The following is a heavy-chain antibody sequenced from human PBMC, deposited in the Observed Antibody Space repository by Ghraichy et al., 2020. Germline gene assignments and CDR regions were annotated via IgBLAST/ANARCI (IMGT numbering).Heavy chain of an antibody. Sequence: GESLNNSCKASGFSFRDSWMSWVRQTPEKGLEWVANINNDGKEKYYVDSLKGRFTISRDNGKNSLFLQISSLRVEDTAVYYCARDPKRGALDYWGQGTLVAVSS. D-gene: IGHD3-10*01. J-gene: IGHJ4*02. CDR2: INNDGKEK. CDR3: ARDPKRGALDY. V-gene: IGHV3-7*03. CDR1: GFSFRDSW.